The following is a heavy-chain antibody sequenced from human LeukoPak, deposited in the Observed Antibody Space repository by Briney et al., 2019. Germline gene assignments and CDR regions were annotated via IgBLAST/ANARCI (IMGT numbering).Heavy chain of an antibody. CDR1: GFTFANYA. CDR3: VRVHDPVYYDSSGYYLDYFDY. Sequence: GGSLRLSCAASGFTFANYAMNWVRQAPGKGLEWVSNIGGRGGSTFYADSVKGRFTISRDNSKNTLYLQMNSLRAEDTAVYYCVRVHDPVYYDSSGYYLDYFDYWGQGTLVTVSS. D-gene: IGHD3-22*01. J-gene: IGHJ4*02. CDR2: IGGRGGST. V-gene: IGHV3-23*01.